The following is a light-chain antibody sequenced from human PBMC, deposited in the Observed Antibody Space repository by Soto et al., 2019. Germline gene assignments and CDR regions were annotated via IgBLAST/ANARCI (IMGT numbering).Light chain of an antibody. CDR3: QQSHSTPLT. V-gene: IGKV1-39*01. CDR1: LRIATY. CDR2: AAS. J-gene: IGKJ4*01. Sequence: DIQVIQAPSSLSASVGDRVTITCRASLRIATYLNWYQQKPGKAPKLLIYAASSLQSGVPSRFSGSGSGTDFTLTISSLNPEDSATYYCQQSHSTPLTFGGGTKLEI.